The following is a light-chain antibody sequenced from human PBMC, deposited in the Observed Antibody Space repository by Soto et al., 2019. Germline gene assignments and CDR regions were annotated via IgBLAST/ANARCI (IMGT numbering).Light chain of an antibody. Sequence: DIQMTQSPSTLSASVGDRVTITCRASQSISSWLAWYQQKPGKAPKLLIYKASSLESGVPSRFSGSGSGTEFTLTISSLQPDGFATYYCQQYNRYSPTFGQGTKVEIK. CDR3: QQYNRYSPT. CDR1: QSISSW. V-gene: IGKV1-5*03. J-gene: IGKJ1*01. CDR2: KAS.